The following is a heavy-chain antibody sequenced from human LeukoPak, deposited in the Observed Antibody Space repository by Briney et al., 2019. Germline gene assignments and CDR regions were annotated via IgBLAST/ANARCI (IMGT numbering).Heavy chain of an antibody. Sequence: GGSLRLSCAASGFTFRNYDIHWVRQAPGKRLEWVAVTSSDLNVKLYADSVKGRFTISRDNSRSTLYLQMNSLRPEDTAIYYCAREGYYGSGSPPSLYFDYWGQGTLVTVSS. CDR3: AREGYYGSGSPPSLYFDY. D-gene: IGHD3-10*01. V-gene: IGHV3-30-3*01. CDR1: GFTFRNYD. CDR2: TSSDLNVK. J-gene: IGHJ4*02.